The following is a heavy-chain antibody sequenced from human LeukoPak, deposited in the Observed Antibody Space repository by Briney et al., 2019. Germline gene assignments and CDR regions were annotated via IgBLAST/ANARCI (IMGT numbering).Heavy chain of an antibody. CDR1: GFTFSNYA. J-gene: IGHJ4*02. V-gene: IGHV3-23*01. Sequence: GGSLRLSCAASGFTFSNYAMSWVRQAPGKGLEWVSAISGSGGSTYYADSVKGRFTISRDNSKNTLYLQMNSLRAEDTAVYYCAKDPPYDFWSGYSGYWGQGTLVTVSS. D-gene: IGHD3-3*01. CDR3: AKDPPYDFWSGYSGY. CDR2: ISGSGGST.